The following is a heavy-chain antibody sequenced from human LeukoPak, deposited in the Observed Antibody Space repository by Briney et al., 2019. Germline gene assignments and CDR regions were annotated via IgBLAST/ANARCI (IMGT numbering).Heavy chain of an antibody. J-gene: IGHJ6*02. Sequence: GGSLRLSCAASGFTFSDYYMSWIRQAPGKGLEWVSYISSSGSTIYYADSVKGRFTISRDNAKNSLYLQMNSLRAEDTAVYYCARGRYCSSTSCPPYHHQGMDVRGQGTTVTVSS. CDR2: ISSSGSTI. CDR1: GFTFSDYY. CDR3: ARGRYCSSTSCPPYHHQGMDV. V-gene: IGHV3-11*01. D-gene: IGHD2-2*01.